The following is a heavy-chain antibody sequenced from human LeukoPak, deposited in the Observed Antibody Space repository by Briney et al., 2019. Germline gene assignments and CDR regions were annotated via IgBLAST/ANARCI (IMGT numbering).Heavy chain of an antibody. D-gene: IGHD3-10*01. CDR3: AKDLGGITMVRGHFDY. V-gene: IGHV3-7*01. J-gene: IGHJ4*02. CDR2: IKQDGSEK. CDR1: GFNFNTYW. Sequence: TGGSLRLSCAASGFNFNTYWMSWVRQAPGKGLEWVANIKQDGSEKFYVDSMKGRFTISRDNSKNSLYLQMNSLRAEDTAMYYCAKDLGGITMVRGHFDYWGQGTLVTVSS.